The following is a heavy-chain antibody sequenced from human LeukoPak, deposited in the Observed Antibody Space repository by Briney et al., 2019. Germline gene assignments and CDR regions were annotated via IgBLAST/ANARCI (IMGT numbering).Heavy chain of an antibody. CDR2: IYYSGST. V-gene: IGHV4-59*01. J-gene: IGHJ6*02. CDR1: GGSISSYY. Sequence: SETLSLTCTVFGGSISSYYWSWIRQPPGKGLEWIGYIYYSGSTNYNPSLKSRVTISVDTSKNQFSLKLSSVTAADTAVYYCARDSETTGYSSSWYRRTDYYYYGMDVWGQGTTVTVSS. CDR3: ARDSETTGYSSSWYRRTDYYYYGMDV. D-gene: IGHD6-13*01.